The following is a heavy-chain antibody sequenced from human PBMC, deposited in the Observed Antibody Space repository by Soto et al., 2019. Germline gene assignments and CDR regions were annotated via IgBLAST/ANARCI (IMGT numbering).Heavy chain of an antibody. J-gene: IGHJ6*02. D-gene: IGHD2-15*01. CDR2: IWYDGSNK. CDR3: ARDAEVVVAATRFGMDV. Sequence: QVQLVESGGGVVQPGRSLRLSCAASGFTFSSYGMHWVRQAPGKGLEWVAVIWYDGSNKYYADSVKGRFTISRDNSKNTLCLQMNSLRAEDTAVYYCARDAEVVVAATRFGMDVWGQGTTVTVSS. V-gene: IGHV3-33*01. CDR1: GFTFSSYG.